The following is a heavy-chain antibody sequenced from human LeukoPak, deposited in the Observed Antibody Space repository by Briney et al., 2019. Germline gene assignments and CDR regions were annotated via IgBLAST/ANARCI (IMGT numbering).Heavy chain of an antibody. D-gene: IGHD1-1*01. Sequence: TTSQTLSLTCAVSGGSISSSNWWSWVRQPPGKGLEWIGEIYHSGSTNYNPSLKSRVTISVDKSKNQFSLKLGSVTAADTAVYYCASLDDGADYWGQGTLVTVSS. CDR1: GGSISSSNW. J-gene: IGHJ4*02. V-gene: IGHV4-4*02. CDR2: IYHSGST. CDR3: ASLDDGADY.